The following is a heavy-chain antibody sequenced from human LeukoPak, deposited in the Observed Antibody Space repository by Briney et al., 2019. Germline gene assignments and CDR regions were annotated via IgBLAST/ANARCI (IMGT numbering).Heavy chain of an antibody. CDR2: ISWNSGSI. CDR1: GFTFDDYA. V-gene: IGHV3-9*01. Sequence: GGSLRLSCAASGFTFDDYAMHWVRPAPGKGLEWVSGISWNSGSIGYADSVKGRFTISRDNAKNSLYLQMNSLRAEDTALYYCASSIFYDILPGYWSDYWGQGTLVTVSS. J-gene: IGHJ4*02. D-gene: IGHD3-9*01. CDR3: ASSIFYDILPGYWSDY.